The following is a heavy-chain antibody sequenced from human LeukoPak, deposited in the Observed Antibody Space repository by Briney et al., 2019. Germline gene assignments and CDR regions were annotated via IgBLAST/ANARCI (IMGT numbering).Heavy chain of an antibody. J-gene: IGHJ4*02. CDR2: ISSSGTTI. CDR3: ARETDSTLFDY. V-gene: IGHV3-48*03. Sequence: SGGSLRLSCAASGFTFSSYAMSWVRQAPGKGLEWVSYISSSGTTIYYADSVKGRFTISRGNAKNSLYLQMNSLRAEDTAVFYCARETDSTLFDYWGQGTLVTVSS. CDR1: GFTFSSYA. D-gene: IGHD2-2*01.